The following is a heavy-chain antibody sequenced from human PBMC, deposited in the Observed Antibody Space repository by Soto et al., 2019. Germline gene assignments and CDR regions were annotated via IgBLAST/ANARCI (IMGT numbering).Heavy chain of an antibody. V-gene: IGHV3-30-3*01. J-gene: IGHJ4*02. CDR1: GFTFSNYA. Sequence: QVQLVASGGGVVQPGRSLRLSCAASGFTFSNYAMHWVRQAPGKGLEWVAVISYDGSNTYYADSVKGRFTISRDNSKNTLYLQMNSLRAEDTAVYYCASGPGISVAGTDYWGQGTLVTVSS. CDR2: ISYDGSNT. CDR3: ASGPGISVAGTDY. D-gene: IGHD6-19*01.